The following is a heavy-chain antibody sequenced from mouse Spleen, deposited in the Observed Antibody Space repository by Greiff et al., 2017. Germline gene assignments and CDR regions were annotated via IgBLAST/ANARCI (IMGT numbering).Heavy chain of an antibody. Sequence: QVQLKQPGAELVKPGASVKLSCKASGYTFTSYWMHWVKQRPGRGLEWIGRIDPNSGGTKYNEKFKSKATLTVDKPSSTAYMQLSSLTSEDSAVYYCARSGCYGSSPYWYFDVWGAGTTVTVSS. J-gene: IGHJ1*01. CDR1: GYTFTSYW. CDR2: IDPNSGGT. V-gene: IGHV1-72*01. CDR3: ARSGCYGSSPYWYFDV. D-gene: IGHD1-1*01.